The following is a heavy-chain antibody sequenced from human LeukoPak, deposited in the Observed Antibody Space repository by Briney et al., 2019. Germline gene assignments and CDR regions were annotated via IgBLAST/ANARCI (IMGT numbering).Heavy chain of an antibody. CDR2: IYSGGST. CDR3: ARDLLTMIVVVRKNGGSAFDI. D-gene: IGHD3-22*01. CDR1: GFTVSSNY. J-gene: IGHJ3*02. Sequence: GGSLRLSCAASGFTVSSNYMSWVRQAPGKGLEWVSVIYSGGSTYYADSVKGRFTISRDNAKNSLYLQMNSLRAEDTAVYYCARDLLTMIVVVRKNGGSAFDIWGQGTMVTVSS. V-gene: IGHV3-66*01.